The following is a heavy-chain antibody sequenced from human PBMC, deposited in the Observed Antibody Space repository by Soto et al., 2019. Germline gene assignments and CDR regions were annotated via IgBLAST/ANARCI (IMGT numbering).Heavy chain of an antibody. CDR3: SNDQEWLVLGRVGYFDY. CDR1: GFTFSSYA. V-gene: IGHV3-30-3*02. CDR2: ISYDVSNK. Sequence: QVQLVESGGGVVQPGRSLRLSCAASGFTFSSYAMHWVRQAPGKGLAWVAVISYDVSNKYYADSVKGRVTISRDNTKNTRYLQKSSLGVVGTGGYFCSNDQEWLVLGRVGYFDYWGQGTLVTVSS. J-gene: IGHJ4*02. D-gene: IGHD6-19*01.